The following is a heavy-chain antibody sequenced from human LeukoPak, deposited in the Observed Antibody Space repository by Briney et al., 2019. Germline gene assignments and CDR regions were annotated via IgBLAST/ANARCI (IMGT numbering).Heavy chain of an antibody. CDR1: GGSFSGYY. Sequence: PSETLSLTCAVYGGSFSGYYWNWVRQPPGEGLEWIGEINHSGSTNYNPSLKSRVTISVDTSKNQFSLKLSSVTAADTAVYYCARSGSGSHTYYHYGMDVWGQGTTVTVSS. CDR2: INHSGST. V-gene: IGHV4-34*01. D-gene: IGHD3-10*01. CDR3: ARSGSGSHTYYHYGMDV. J-gene: IGHJ6*02.